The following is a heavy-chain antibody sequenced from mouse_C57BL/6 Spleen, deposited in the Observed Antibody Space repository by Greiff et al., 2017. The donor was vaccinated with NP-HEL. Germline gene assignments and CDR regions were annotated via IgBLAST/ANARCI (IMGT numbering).Heavy chain of an antibody. V-gene: IGHV5-6*01. CDR2: ISSGGSYT. CDR1: GFTFSSYG. J-gene: IGHJ4*01. CDR3: ARLDGNYPYAMDY. D-gene: IGHD2-1*01. Sequence: EVHLVESGGDLVKPGGSLKLSCAASGFTFSSYGMSWVRQTPDKRLEWVATISSGGSYTYYPDSVKGRFTISRDNAKNTLYLQMSSLKSEDTAMYYCARLDGNYPYAMDYWGQGTSVTVSS.